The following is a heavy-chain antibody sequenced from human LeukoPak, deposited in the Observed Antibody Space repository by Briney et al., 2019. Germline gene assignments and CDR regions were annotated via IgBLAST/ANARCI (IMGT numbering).Heavy chain of an antibody. CDR1: GYTFTSYY. CDR3: ARDKAGTNYYMDV. CDR2: IWYDGSNK. D-gene: IGHD1-7*01. J-gene: IGHJ6*03. V-gene: IGHV3-33*01. Sequence: SCKASGYTFTSYYMHWVRQAPGKGLEWVAVIWYDGSNKYYADSVKGRFTISRDNSKNTLYLQMNSLRAEDTAVYYCARDKAGTNYYMDVWGKGTTVTVSS.